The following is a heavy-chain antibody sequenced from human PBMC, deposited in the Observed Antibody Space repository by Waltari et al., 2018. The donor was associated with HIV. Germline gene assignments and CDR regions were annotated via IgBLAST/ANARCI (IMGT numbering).Heavy chain of an antibody. Sequence: EVQLVQSRQEIKKPGESLKISCKGSGYKFNTYWIGWVRQMPGKGLEWMGIINPGNSDTRYSLSSQGQVTISADTSVTTAYLHWRSLKASDTAKYYCVVGPHYFDGPEGRGRLDYFQNWGQGTLVTVSS. CDR3: VVGPHYFDGPEGRGRLDYFQN. V-gene: IGHV5-51*01. D-gene: IGHD3-9*01. J-gene: IGHJ1*01. CDR1: GYKFNTYW. CDR2: INPGNSDT.